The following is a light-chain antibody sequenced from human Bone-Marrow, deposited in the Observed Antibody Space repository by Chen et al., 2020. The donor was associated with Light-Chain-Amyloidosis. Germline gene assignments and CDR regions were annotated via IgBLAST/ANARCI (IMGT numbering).Light chain of an antibody. CDR3: QVWESGGSHFGV. J-gene: IGLJ3*02. Sequence: SYVLTPPPSVSVAPGQTARIACTGDNIGSKSVHWHQQKPGQAPFLVLYDDNARHSGLPERFSGSNSGQTATLTISRVEVGDEASDYCQVWESGGSHFGVFGGGTKLTV. CDR1: NIGSKS. V-gene: IGLV3-21*02. CDR2: DDN.